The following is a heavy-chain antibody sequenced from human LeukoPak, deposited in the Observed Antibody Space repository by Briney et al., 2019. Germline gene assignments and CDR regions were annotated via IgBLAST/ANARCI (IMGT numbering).Heavy chain of an antibody. CDR2: IDNDGHGI. CDR1: GFTFSGYW. D-gene: IGHD3-3*01. V-gene: IGHV3-74*03. Sequence: GGSLRLSCAASGFTFSGYWMHWVRQGPGKGLELVSRIDNDGHGILYADSVKGRFTTSRDNAKNTLYLQMNSLRFEDTAVYYCAKEGGGVPSCGVVTHLDVWGKGTMVTVSS. J-gene: IGHJ6*04. CDR3: AKEGGGVPSCGVVTHLDV.